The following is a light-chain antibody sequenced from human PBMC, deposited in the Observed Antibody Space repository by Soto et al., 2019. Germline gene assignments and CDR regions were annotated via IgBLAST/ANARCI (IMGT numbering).Light chain of an antibody. J-gene: IGLJ3*02. CDR2: EVS. CDR3: TSYVGSSNVNWV. Sequence: QSALTQPPSASGSPGQSVTISCTGTSSDVGAYNRVSWYQHHPGKAPKLMIYEVSKRPSGVPDRFSGSKSGNTASLTVSGLQAEDEADYYSTSYVGSSNVNWVFGGGTKLTVL. V-gene: IGLV2-8*01. CDR1: SSDVGAYNR.